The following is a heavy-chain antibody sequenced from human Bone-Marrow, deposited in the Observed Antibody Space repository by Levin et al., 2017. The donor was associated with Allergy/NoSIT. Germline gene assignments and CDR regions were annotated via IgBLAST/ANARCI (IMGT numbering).Heavy chain of an antibody. J-gene: IGHJ5*01. CDR3: AKGGGGGWLDF. CDR2: ITGSGAGT. CDR1: GFTFSSSS. Sequence: QSGGSLRLSCVASGFTFSSSSMTWVRQAPGKGLEWVSAITGSGAGTPHADSVKGRFTISRDNSKNTLYLQMNSLRAEDTAVYYCAKGGGGGWLDFWGQGTLLTVSS. V-gene: IGHV3-23*01.